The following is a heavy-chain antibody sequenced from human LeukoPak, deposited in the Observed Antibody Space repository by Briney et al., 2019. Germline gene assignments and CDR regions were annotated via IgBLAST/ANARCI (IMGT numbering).Heavy chain of an antibody. CDR2: IIPIFGTA. D-gene: IGHD5-24*01. CDR1: GGTFSSYA. J-gene: IGHJ6*02. CDR3: ARGEPARWLQLSGVEDQNYYYGMDV. Sequence: SVKVSCKASGGTFSSYAISWVRQAPGQGLEWMGGIIPIFGTANYAQKFQGRVTITADESTSTAYMELSSLRSEDTAVYYCARGEPARWLQLSGVEDQNYYYGMDVWGQGTTVTVSS. V-gene: IGHV1-69*01.